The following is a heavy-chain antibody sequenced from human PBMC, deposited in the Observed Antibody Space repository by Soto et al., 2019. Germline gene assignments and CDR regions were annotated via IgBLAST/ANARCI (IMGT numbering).Heavy chain of an antibody. CDR3: ARGGSSKGRLPAAMYYYYYGMDV. CDR1: GYTFTGYY. CDR2: INPNSGGT. Sequence: QVQLVQSGAEVKKPGASVKVSCKASGYTFTGYYMHWVRQAPGQGLEWMGWINPNSGGTNYAQKFQGWVNMTRDTSISTAYMELSRLRSDDTAVYYCARGGSSKGRLPAAMYYYYYGMDVWGQGTTVTVSS. D-gene: IGHD2-2*01. J-gene: IGHJ6*02. V-gene: IGHV1-2*04.